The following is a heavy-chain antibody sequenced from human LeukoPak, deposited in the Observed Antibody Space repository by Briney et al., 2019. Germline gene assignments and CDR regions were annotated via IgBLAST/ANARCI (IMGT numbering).Heavy chain of an antibody. J-gene: IGHJ4*02. CDR1: GFTFGTFG. V-gene: IGHV3-30*03. CDR2: VSNDGNDE. CDR3: ARTSRTVEPYYFDY. D-gene: IGHD6-13*01. Sequence: PGGSLRLSCAAFGFTFGTFGMHWVRQAPGKGLEWVAVVSNDGNDEYDADSVKGRFTISRDNAENSLYLQMNSLRAEDTAVYYCARTSRTVEPYYFDYWGQGTLVTVSS.